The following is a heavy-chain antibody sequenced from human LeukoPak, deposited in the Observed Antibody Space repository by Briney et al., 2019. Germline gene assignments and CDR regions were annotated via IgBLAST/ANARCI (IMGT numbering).Heavy chain of an antibody. CDR1: GYTSTGYY. CDR2: INPNSGGT. CDR3: ARDLEQQLLEYNWFDP. D-gene: IGHD6-13*01. J-gene: IGHJ5*02. V-gene: IGHV1-2*02. Sequence: ASVKVSCKASGYTSTGYYMHWVRQAPGQGLEWMGWINPNSGGTNYAQKFQGRVTMTRDTSISTAYMELSRLRSDDTAVYYCARDLEQQLLEYNWFDPWGQGTLVTVSS.